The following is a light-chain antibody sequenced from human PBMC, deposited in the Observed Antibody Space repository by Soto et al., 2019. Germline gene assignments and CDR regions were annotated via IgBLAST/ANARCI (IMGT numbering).Light chain of an antibody. V-gene: IGLV1-44*01. Sequence: QSALTQPPSASGTLGERVTISCSTSSSNLGDNTVNWYQQVPGTAPKLLIYSYDQRPSGVPDRFSGSKSGTSASLAISGLQSEDEADYYCAAWDASLDGYVFGTGTKVTVL. CDR1: SSNLGDNT. CDR2: SYD. CDR3: AAWDASLDGYV. J-gene: IGLJ1*01.